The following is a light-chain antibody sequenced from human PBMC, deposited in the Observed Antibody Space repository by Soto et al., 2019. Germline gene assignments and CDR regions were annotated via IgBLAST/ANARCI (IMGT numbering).Light chain of an antibody. CDR3: ETWDSNINWV. Sequence: QPVLTQSSSASASLGSSVKLTCTLSSGHSSYNIAWHQQQPGKAPRYLMKLEGRGNSNKGSGVPDRFSGSCSGADRYLTISNLQFEDEADYYCETWDSNINWVFGGGTKLTVL. V-gene: IGLV4-60*02. CDR1: SGHSSYN. J-gene: IGLJ3*02. CDR2: LEGRGNS.